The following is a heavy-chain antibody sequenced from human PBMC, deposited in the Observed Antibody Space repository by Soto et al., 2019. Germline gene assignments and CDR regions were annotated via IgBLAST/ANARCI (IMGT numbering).Heavy chain of an antibody. CDR2: INPNSGGT. Sequence: QVQLVQYGAEVKKPGASVKVSCKASGYTFTGYYMHWVRQAPGQGLEWMGWINPNSGGTNYAQKFQGRVTKTSDTAIITAYMELNRLRSDDTAVYYGARDSRYCGGDCYSTEGLFDPWGQGTLVTVSS. D-gene: IGHD2-21*02. V-gene: IGHV1-2*02. CDR1: GYTFTGYY. J-gene: IGHJ5*02. CDR3: ARDSRYCGGDCYSTEGLFDP.